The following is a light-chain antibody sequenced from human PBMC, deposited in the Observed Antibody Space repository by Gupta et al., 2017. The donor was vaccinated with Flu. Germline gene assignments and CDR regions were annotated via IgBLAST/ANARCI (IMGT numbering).Light chain of an antibody. CDR2: GAF. J-gene: IGKJ1*01. CDR3: QQYDKWPPWT. V-gene: IGKV3-15*01. Sequence: EIVMTQSPATLSVSPGERVTLSCRASQSVDSKLAWYQQKPGQAPRLLVYGAFTRATGIPARFSGSGCGKEFTLTISSRQSEDSAVYYCQQYDKWPPWTFGQGTKVEIK. CDR1: QSVDSK.